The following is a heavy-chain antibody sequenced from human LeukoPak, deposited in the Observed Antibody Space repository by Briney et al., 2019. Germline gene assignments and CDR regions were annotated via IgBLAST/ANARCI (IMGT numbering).Heavy chain of an antibody. Sequence: ASVKVSCKASGYTFTGYYMHWVRQAPGQGLEWMGIINPSGGSTSYAQKFQGRVTMTRDTSTSTVYMELSSLRSEDTAVYYCARVGIPRSGWNDYYFDYWGQGTLVTVSS. D-gene: IGHD1-1*01. CDR2: INPSGGST. V-gene: IGHV1-46*01. CDR1: GYTFTGYY. J-gene: IGHJ4*02. CDR3: ARVGIPRSGWNDYYFDY.